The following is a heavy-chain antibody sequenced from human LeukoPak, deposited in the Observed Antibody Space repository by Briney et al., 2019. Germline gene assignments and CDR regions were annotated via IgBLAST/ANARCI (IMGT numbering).Heavy chain of an antibody. Sequence: ASVKVSCKAPGYTFTSYGISWVRQAPGQGLEWMGWISAYNGNTNYAQKLQGRVTMTTDTSTSTAYMELRSLRSDDTAVYYCARVPYYDSSGYYPNFDYWGQGTLVTVSS. CDR2: ISAYNGNT. J-gene: IGHJ4*02. CDR3: ARVPYYDSSGYYPNFDY. D-gene: IGHD3-22*01. CDR1: GYTFTSYG. V-gene: IGHV1-18*01.